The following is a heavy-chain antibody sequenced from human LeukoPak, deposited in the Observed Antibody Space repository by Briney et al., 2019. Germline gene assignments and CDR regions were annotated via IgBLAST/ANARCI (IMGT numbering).Heavy chain of an antibody. J-gene: IGHJ4*02. V-gene: IGHV4-30-2*01. D-gene: IGHD6-6*01. CDR2: IYHSGST. CDR1: GGSISSGGYY. CDR3: ARAMVSIAAYYFDY. Sequence: SQTLSLTCTVSGGSISSGGYYWSWIRQPRGKGLEWIGYIYHSGSTYYNPSLKSRVTISVDRSKNQFSLKLSSVTAADTAVYYCARAMVSIAAYYFDYWGQGTLVTVSS.